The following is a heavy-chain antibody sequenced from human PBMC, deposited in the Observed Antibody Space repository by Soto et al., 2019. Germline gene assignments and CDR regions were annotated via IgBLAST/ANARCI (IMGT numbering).Heavy chain of an antibody. CDR1: GYTFTGYY. CDR2: INPNSGDT. CDR3: ARDGGWLQYYFDY. Sequence: ASVKVSCKASGYTFTGYYMHWVRQAPGQGLEWMGWINPNSGDTNYAQKFQGRVTMTRDTSISTAYTELSRLRSDDTAVYYCARDGGWLQYYFDYWGQGTLVTVSS. J-gene: IGHJ4*02. D-gene: IGHD3-16*01. V-gene: IGHV1-2*02.